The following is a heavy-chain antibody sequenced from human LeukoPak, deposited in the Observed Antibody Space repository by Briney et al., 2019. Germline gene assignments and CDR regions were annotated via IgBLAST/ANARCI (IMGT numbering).Heavy chain of an antibody. CDR1: GGSFSGYY. CDR3: ARGRPRGYYYYYMDA. CDR2: INHSGST. J-gene: IGHJ6*03. Sequence: SETLSLTCAVYGGSFSGYYWSWIRQPPGKGLEWIGEINHSGSTNYNPSLKSRVTISVDTSKNQFSLKLSSVTAADTAVYYCARGRPRGYYYYYMDAWGKGTTVTVSS. V-gene: IGHV4-34*01.